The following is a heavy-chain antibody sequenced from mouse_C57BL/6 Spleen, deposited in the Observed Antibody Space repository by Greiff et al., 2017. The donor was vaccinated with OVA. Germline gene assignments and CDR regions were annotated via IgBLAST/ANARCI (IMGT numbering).Heavy chain of an antibody. J-gene: IGHJ1*03. CDR1: GYAFSSYW. CDR3: ARGDYDEGWYFDV. Sequence: QVHVKQSGAELVKPGASVKISCKASGYAFSSYWMNWVKQRPGKGLEWIGQIYPGDGDTNYNGKFKGKATLTADKSSSTAYMQLSSLTSEDSAVYFGARGDYDEGWYFDVWGTVTTVTVSS. V-gene: IGHV1-80*01. D-gene: IGHD2-4*01. CDR2: IYPGDGDT.